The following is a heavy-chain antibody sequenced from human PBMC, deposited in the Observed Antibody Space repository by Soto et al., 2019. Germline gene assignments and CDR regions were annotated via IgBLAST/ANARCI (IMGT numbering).Heavy chain of an antibody. CDR2: ISSSSSYI. Sequence: PGGSLRLSCAASGFTFSSYSMNWVRQAPGKGLEWVSSISSSSSYIYYADSVKGRFTISRDNAKNSLYLQMNSLRAEDTAVYYCAKDLAIWSGYIFDYWGQGTLVTVSS. J-gene: IGHJ4*02. V-gene: IGHV3-21*01. CDR1: GFTFSSYS. CDR3: AKDLAIWSGYIFDY. D-gene: IGHD3-3*01.